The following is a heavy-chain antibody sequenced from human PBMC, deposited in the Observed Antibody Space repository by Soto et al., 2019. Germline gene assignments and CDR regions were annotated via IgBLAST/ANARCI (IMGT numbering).Heavy chain of an antibody. D-gene: IGHD3-3*01. CDR2: ISAYNGNT. J-gene: IGHJ3*02. V-gene: IGHV1-18*01. CDR3: ARDRYDFWSGYYYPHDAFDI. CDR1: GYTFTSYA. Sequence: ASVKVSCKASGYTFTSYAMHLVRQAPGQRLELMGWISAYNGNTNYAQKLQGRVTMTTDTSTSTAYMELRSLRSDDTAVYYCARDRYDFWSGYYYPHDAFDIWGQGTMVTVSS.